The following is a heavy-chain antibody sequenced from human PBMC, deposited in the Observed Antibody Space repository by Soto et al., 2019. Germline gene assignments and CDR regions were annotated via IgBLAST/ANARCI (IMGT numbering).Heavy chain of an antibody. J-gene: IGHJ4*02. V-gene: IGHV1-69*13. D-gene: IGHD4-4*01. CDR2: IIPIFGTA. CDR1: GGTFSSYA. CDR3: ARGGRHYSKVPAPYETQL. Sequence: ASVKVSCKASGGTFSSYAISWVRQAPGQGLEWMGGIIPIFGTANYAQKFQGRVTITADESTSTAYMELSSLRSEDTAVYYCARGGRHYSKVPAPYETQLWGQGTLVTVSS.